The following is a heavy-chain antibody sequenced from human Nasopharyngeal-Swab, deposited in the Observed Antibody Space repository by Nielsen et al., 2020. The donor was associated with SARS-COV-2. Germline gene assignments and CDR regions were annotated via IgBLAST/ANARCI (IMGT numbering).Heavy chain of an antibody. V-gene: IGHV2-70*11. CDR1: GFSLSTSGVG. CDR3: ARIMVPTVTTDY. Sequence: SGPTLVKPTQTLTLTCTFSGFSLSTSGVGVGWIRQPPGKALEWLARIDWDDDKYYSTSLKTRLTISKDTSKNQVVLTMTNMDPVDTATYYCARIMVPTVTTDYWGQGTLVTVSS. J-gene: IGHJ4*02. CDR2: IDWDDDK. D-gene: IGHD4-17*01.